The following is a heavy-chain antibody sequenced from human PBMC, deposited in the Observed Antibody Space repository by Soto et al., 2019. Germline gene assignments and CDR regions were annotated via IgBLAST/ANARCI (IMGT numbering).Heavy chain of an antibody. V-gene: IGHV3-74*01. D-gene: IGHD3-9*01. J-gene: IGHJ6*02. CDR3: ARVIRHFDWLWTPYYYYYGMDV. CDR2: INSDGSST. CDR1: GFTFSSYW. Sequence: PGGSLRLSCAASGFTFSSYWMHWVRQAPGKGLVWVSRINSDGSSTSYADSVKGRFTISRDNAKNTLYLQMNSLRAEDTAVYYCARVIRHFDWLWTPYYYYYGMDVWGQGTTVTVSS.